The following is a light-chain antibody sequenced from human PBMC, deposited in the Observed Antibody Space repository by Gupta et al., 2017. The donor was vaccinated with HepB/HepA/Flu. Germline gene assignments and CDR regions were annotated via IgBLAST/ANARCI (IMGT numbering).Light chain of an antibody. J-gene: IGKJ1*01. CDR2: DPS. CDR3: HHYTQSLWK. CDR1: QSVLNDY. V-gene: IGKV3-20*01. Sequence: EILLTQSPDTLPLSPGETATLSCRASQSVLNDYLAWYQQKPGQAPRLLIYDPSNRVTGIPDRFSGSGSGTDFTLTITKVEPADFAVYYCHHYTQSLWKFGQGTKVEI.